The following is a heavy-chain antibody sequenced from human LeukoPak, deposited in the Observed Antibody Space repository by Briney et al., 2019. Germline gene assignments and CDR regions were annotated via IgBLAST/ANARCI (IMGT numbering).Heavy chain of an antibody. CDR2: INAGNGNT. J-gene: IGHJ4*02. CDR1: GYTFTSYA. Sequence: LRASVKVSCKASGYTFTSYAMHWVRQAPGQRLEWMGWINAGNGNTKYSQKFQGRVTITRDTSASTAYMELSSLRSEDTAVCYCARDAGYCSSTSCYPGGYFDYWGQGTLVTVSS. D-gene: IGHD2-2*01. CDR3: ARDAGYCSSTSCYPGGYFDY. V-gene: IGHV1-3*01.